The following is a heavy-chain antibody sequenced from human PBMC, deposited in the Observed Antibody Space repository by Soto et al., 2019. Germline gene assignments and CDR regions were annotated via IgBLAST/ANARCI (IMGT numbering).Heavy chain of an antibody. V-gene: IGHV1-2*04. CDR1: GYTFTGYY. Sequence: ASVKVSCKASGYTFTGYYMHWVRQAPGQGLEWMGWINPNSGGTNYAQKFQGWVTMTRDTSISTAYMELSRLRSDDTAVYYCARDTTVTTDPRGYYGMDVWGQGTTVTVSS. J-gene: IGHJ6*02. CDR3: ARDTTVTTDPRGYYGMDV. CDR2: INPNSGGT. D-gene: IGHD4-17*01.